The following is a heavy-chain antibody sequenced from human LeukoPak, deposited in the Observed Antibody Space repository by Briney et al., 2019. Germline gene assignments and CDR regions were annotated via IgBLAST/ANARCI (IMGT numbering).Heavy chain of an antibody. CDR3: AKESRPGSSGYYSPFDY. Sequence: GGSLRLSCAASGFTFSSYAMRWVRQAPGKGLEWVSAISGSGGSTYYADSVKGRFTISRDNSKNRLYLQMNSLRAEDTAVYYCAKESRPGSSGYYSPFDYWGQGTLVTVSS. CDR1: GFTFSSYA. CDR2: ISGSGGST. V-gene: IGHV3-23*01. J-gene: IGHJ4*02. D-gene: IGHD3-22*01.